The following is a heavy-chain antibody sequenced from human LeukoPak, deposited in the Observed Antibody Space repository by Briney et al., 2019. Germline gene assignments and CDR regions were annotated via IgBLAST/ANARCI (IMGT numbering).Heavy chain of an antibody. CDR3: ARGFTYYYDSSGLYYFDY. CDR1: GGSFSGYY. J-gene: IGHJ4*02. Sequence: PSETLSLTCAVYGGSFSGYYWSWIRQPPVKGLEWIGEINHSGSTNYNPSLKSRVTTSVDTSKNQFSLKLSSVTAADTAVYYCARGFTYYYDSSGLYYFDYWGQGTLVTVSS. V-gene: IGHV4-34*01. CDR2: INHSGST. D-gene: IGHD3-22*01.